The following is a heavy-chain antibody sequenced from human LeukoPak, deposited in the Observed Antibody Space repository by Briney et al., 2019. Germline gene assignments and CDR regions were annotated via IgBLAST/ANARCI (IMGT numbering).Heavy chain of an antibody. CDR3: AGGGFGDPRY. CDR2: IYHSGST. Sequence: PQTLSLTCAVSGGSISSGGYSWSWIRQPPGKGLEWIGYIYHSGSTYYNPPLKSRVTISVDRSRNQFSLELSSVTAADTAVYYCAGGGFGDPRYWGQGTLVTVSS. D-gene: IGHD4-17*01. V-gene: IGHV4-30-2*01. J-gene: IGHJ4*02. CDR1: GGSISSGGYS.